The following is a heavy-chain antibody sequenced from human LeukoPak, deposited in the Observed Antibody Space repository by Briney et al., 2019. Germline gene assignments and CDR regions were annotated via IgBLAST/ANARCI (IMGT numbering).Heavy chain of an antibody. CDR3: ARLRGGPHIGSYGYYVDY. CDR2: MNPNSGST. V-gene: IGHV1-8*02. CDR1: GGTFSSYA. J-gene: IGHJ4*02. Sequence: ASVKVSCKASGGTFSSYAINWVRQATRQGLEWMGWMNPNSGSTGYAQKFQGRVTMTRNTSISTAYMELSSLRSEDTAVYYCARLRGGPHIGSYGYYVDYWGQGTLVTVSS. D-gene: IGHD5-18*01.